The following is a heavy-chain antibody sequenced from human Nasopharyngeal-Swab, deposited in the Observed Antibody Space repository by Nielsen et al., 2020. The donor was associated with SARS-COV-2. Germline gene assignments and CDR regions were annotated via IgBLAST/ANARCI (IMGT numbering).Heavy chain of an antibody. Sequence: RQAPGKGLEWIGSIYYSGSTYYNPSLKSRVTISVDTSKNQFSLKLSSVTAADTAVYYCARYGEGDYDRLRMGGFDYWGQGTLVTVSS. V-gene: IGHV4-39*01. D-gene: IGHD4-17*01. CDR3: ARYGEGDYDRLRMGGFDY. J-gene: IGHJ4*02. CDR2: IYYSGST.